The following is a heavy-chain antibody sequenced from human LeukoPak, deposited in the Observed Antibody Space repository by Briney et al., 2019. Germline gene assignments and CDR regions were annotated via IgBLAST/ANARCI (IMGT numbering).Heavy chain of an antibody. CDR3: ATPEYFDY. CDR1: GYTVTSYY. D-gene: IGHD1-14*01. Sequence: ASVKVSCKASGYTVTSYYMHWVRQAPGQGLEWMAILNPSGGSSNYAQKFQGRATLTRATSTGTVYMELSSLRSEDTAVYYCATPEYFDYWGQGTLVTVSS. J-gene: IGHJ4*02. V-gene: IGHV1-46*01. CDR2: LNPSGGSS.